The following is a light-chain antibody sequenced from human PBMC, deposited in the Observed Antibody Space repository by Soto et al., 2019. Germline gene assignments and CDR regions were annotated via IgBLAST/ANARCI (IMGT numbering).Light chain of an antibody. CDR3: QQYNNWPTIT. J-gene: IGKJ5*01. Sequence: DIQMTQSPSSLSASVGDRVTITCRASQGISTSLSWYQQRPGKPPYLLIYGASTLQSGVPSRFSGSGSGTDFTLTVSSLQSEDFAVYYCQQYNNWPTITFGQGTRLEIK. CDR2: GAS. V-gene: IGKV1-39*01. CDR1: QGISTS.